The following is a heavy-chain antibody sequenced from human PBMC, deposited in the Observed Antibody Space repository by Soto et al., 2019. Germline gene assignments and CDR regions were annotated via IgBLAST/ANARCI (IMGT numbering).Heavy chain of an antibody. CDR2: IIPIFGTA. J-gene: IGHJ4*02. CDR1: AGSNSSYL. V-gene: IGHV1-69*01. CDR3: ARALDGATTTVFDY. Sequence: SVNLSCNTCAGSNSSYLSICVSHKNGQGLEWMGGIIPIFGTANYAQKFQGRVTITADESTSTAYMELSSLRSEDTAVYYCARALDGATTTVFDYWGQGTLVTVSS. D-gene: IGHD1-26*01.